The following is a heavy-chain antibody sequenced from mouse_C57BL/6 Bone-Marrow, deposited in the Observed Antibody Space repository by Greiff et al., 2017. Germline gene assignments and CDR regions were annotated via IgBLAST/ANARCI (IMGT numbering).Heavy chain of an antibody. CDR1: GFNIKDDY. D-gene: IGHD1-1*01. CDR2: IDPENGDT. CDR3: TTYYYVFAY. V-gene: IGHV14-4*01. Sequence: VQLKESGAELVRPGASVKLSCTASGFNIKDDYMHWVKQRPEQGLEWIGWIDPENGDTEYASKFQGKATITADTSSNTAYLQLSSLTSADTAVYYCTTYYYVFAYWGQGTLVTVSA. J-gene: IGHJ3*01.